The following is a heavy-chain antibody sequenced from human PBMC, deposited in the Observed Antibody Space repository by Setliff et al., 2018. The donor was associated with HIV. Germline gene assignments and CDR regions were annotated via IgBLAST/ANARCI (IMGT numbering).Heavy chain of an antibody. CDR1: GGSISSYY. J-gene: IGHJ4*02. D-gene: IGHD2-15*01. V-gene: IGHV4-59*01. CDR3: ARTYEVVVVAAKEGRRYYFDY. Sequence: PSETLSLTCTVSGGSISSYYWSWIRQPPGKGLEWIGYIYYSGSTNYNPSLKSRVTISVDTSKNQFSLKLSSVTAADTAVYYCARTYEVVVVAAKEGRRYYFDYWGQGTLVTVSS. CDR2: IYYSGST.